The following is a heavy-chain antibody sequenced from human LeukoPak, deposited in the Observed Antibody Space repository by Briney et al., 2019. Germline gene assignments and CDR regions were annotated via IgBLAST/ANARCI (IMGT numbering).Heavy chain of an antibody. CDR1: GFTFSSYA. V-gene: IGHV3-23*01. Sequence: PGGSLRLSCAASGFTFSSYAMSWVRQAPGKGLEWVSAISGSGGSTYYADSVKGRFTISRDNSKNTLYLQMNSLRAEDTAVYYWAKDKNYYDGSVYSGYFDSWGQGTLVTVS. D-gene: IGHD3-22*01. J-gene: IGHJ4*02. CDR3: AKDKNYYDGSVYSGYFDS. CDR2: ISGSGGST.